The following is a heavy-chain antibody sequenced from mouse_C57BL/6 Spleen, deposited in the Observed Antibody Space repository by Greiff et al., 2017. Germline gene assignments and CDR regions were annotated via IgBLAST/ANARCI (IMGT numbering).Heavy chain of an antibody. V-gene: IGHV14-4*01. CDR1: GFNIKDDY. J-gene: IGHJ2*01. D-gene: IGHD1-1*01. Sequence: EVQGVESGAELVRPGASVKLSCTASGFNIKDDYMHWVKQRPEQGLEWIGWIDPENGDTEYASKFQGKATITADTSSNTAYLQLSSLTSEDTAVYYCTTTVVEEYYFDYWGQGTTLTVSS. CDR2: IDPENGDT. CDR3: TTTVVEEYYFDY.